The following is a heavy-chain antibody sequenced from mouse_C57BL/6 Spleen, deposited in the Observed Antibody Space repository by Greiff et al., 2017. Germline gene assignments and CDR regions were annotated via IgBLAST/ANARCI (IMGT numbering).Heavy chain of an antibody. CDR3: ASPLITTVVAPYYYAMDY. J-gene: IGHJ4*01. Sequence: EVQLQQSGPVLVKPGASVKMSCKASGYTFTDYYMNWVKQSHGKSLEWIGVINPYNGGTSYNQKFKGKATLTVDKSSSTAYMELNSLTSEDSAVXYCASPLITTVVAPYYYAMDYWGQGTSVTVSS. D-gene: IGHD1-1*01. V-gene: IGHV1-19*01. CDR2: INPYNGGT. CDR1: GYTFTDYY.